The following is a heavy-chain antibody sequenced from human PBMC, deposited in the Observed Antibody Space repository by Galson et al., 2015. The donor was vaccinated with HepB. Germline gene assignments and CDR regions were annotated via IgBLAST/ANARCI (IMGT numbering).Heavy chain of an antibody. V-gene: IGHV1-69*13. CDR1: GGTFSSYA. J-gene: IGHJ4*02. CDR2: IIPIFGTA. D-gene: IGHD3-3*01. CDR3: ARTPKLRFLEWLLSEPYFDY. Sequence: SVKVSCKASGGTFSSYAISWVRQAPGQGLEWMGGIIPIFGTANYAQKFQGRVTITADESTSTAYMELSSLRSEDTAVYYCARTPKLRFLEWLLSEPYFDYWGQGTLVTVSS.